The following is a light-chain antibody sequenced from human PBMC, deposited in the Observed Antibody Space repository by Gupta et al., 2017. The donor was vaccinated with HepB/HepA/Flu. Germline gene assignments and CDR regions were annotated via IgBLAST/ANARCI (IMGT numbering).Light chain of an antibody. J-gene: IGLJ1*01. CDR3: QSYDSSLSGLV. V-gene: IGLV1-40*01. CDR2: GNS. CDR1: SSNIGAGYD. Sequence: QSVLTQPPSVSGAPVQRVTISCTGSSSNIGAGYDVHWYQQLPGTAPKLLIYGNSNRPSGVPDRFSGSKSDTSASLAITGLQAEDEADYYCQSYDSSLSGLVFGTGTKVTVL.